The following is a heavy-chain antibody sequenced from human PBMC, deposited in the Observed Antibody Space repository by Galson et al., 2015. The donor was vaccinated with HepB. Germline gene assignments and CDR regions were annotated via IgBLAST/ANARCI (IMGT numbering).Heavy chain of an antibody. CDR1: GFSFFGYW. V-gene: IGHV3-74*01. D-gene: IGHD4-11*01. J-gene: IGHJ4*02. CDR2: IKNDGRTT. Sequence: SLRLSCAASGFSFFGYWMHWVRQAPGKGLVWVSRIKNDGRTTTYADSVKGRFIISRDNAKNTLYLQMNSLRAEDTAVYYCARDDYSDYPIDSWGQGTLVTVSS. CDR3: ARDDYSDYPIDS.